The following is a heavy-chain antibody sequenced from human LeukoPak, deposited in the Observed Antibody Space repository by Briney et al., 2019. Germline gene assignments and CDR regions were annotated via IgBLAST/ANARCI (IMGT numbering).Heavy chain of an antibody. CDR1: GFTFSSYW. V-gene: IGHV3-74*01. CDR2: INGDGRNI. Sequence: GGSLRLSCVASGFTFSSYWMHWVRHDPRKGLVWVSRINGDGRNINYADSVRGRFTISRDNAKNTLFLQMNTLRVEDTAVYYCTRDLMDYDVSTGLHHYYMDVWGQGTTVTVSS. D-gene: IGHD3-9*01. J-gene: IGHJ6*02. CDR3: TRDLMDYDVSTGLHHYYMDV.